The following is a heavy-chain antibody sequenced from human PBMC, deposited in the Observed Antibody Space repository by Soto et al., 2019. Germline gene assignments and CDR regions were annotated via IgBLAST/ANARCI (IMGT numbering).Heavy chain of an antibody. CDR3: ARPFGDGFDP. CDR1: GGSISSSSYY. CDR2: IYYSGST. D-gene: IGHD3-3*01. V-gene: IGHV4-39*01. J-gene: IGHJ5*02. Sequence: QLQLQESGPGLVKPSETLSLTCTVSGGSISSSSYYWGWIRQPPGKGLEWIGSIYYSGSTSYNPSLKSRVTISVDTSKNQFSLKLSSVTAADTAVYYCARPFGDGFDPWGQGTLVTVSS.